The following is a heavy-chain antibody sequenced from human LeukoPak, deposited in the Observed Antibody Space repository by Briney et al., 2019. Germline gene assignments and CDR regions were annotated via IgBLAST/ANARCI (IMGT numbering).Heavy chain of an antibody. J-gene: IGHJ6*02. D-gene: IGHD2-15*01. Sequence: GSLRLSCAASGFTFSSYAMSWVRQAPGKGLEWVSAISGSGGSTYYADSVKGRFTISRDNSKNTLYLQMNSLRAEDTAVYYCAKDGQGDIVVVVAATGPFYYYYGMDVWGQGTTVTVSS. CDR1: GFTFSSYA. CDR2: ISGSGGST. CDR3: AKDGQGDIVVVVAATGPFYYYYGMDV. V-gene: IGHV3-23*01.